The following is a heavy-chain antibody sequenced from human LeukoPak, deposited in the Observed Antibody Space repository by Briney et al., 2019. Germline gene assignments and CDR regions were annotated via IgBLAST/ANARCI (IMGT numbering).Heavy chain of an antibody. CDR2: IKQDGSEK. D-gene: IGHD6-13*01. CDR3: ARRGTSSSWAHFDY. V-gene: IGHV3-7*05. Sequence: GGSLRLSCAASGFTFSSYWMTWVRQAPGEGLEWVSQIKQDGSEKYYVDSVKGRFTISRDNAKNSLYLQMNSLGAEDTAVYYCARRGTSSSWAHFDYWGQGTLVTVSS. CDR1: GFTFSSYW. J-gene: IGHJ4*02.